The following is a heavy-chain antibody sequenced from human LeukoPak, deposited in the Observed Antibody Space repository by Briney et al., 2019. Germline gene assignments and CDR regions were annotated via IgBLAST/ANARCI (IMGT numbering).Heavy chain of an antibody. J-gene: IGHJ4*02. D-gene: IGHD3-10*01. V-gene: IGHV3-23*01. CDR3: AKDRMVQGVVYYFDY. CDR2: ISGSGGST. CDR1: GFTFSSYA. Sequence: GGSLSLSCAASGFTFSSYAMSWVRQAPGKGLEWVSAISGSGGSTYYADSVKGRFTISRDNSKNTLYLQMNSLRAEDTAVYYCAKDRMVQGVVYYFDYWGQGTLVTVSS.